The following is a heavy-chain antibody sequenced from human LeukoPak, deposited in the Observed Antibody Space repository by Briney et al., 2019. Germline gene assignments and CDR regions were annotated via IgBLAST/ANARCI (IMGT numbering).Heavy chain of an antibody. D-gene: IGHD3-3*01. J-gene: IGHJ4*02. CDR2: FFYSGST. Sequence: SETLSLTCTVSGGSISSSTYYWGWIRQPPGKGLEWIGSFFYSGSTYYNPSLKSRLTMSVDTSNNQFSLKLMPVTAADTAVYYCASGTSTYYELYFWGQGTLVTVSS. CDR1: GGSISSSTYY. CDR3: ASGTSTYYELYF. V-gene: IGHV4-39*01.